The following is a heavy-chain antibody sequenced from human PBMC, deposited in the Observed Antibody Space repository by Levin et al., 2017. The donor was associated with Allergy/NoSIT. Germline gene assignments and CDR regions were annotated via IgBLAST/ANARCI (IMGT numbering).Heavy chain of an antibody. Sequence: PSQTLSLTCAVSGAPIRSGGYYWSWIRQHPGTGLEWIGYIYHSGRTYYNPSLESRVSISVDTSKNEFSLMLSSVTAADTAIYYCARALRVEVVPAPLYWFDPWGPGALVTVSS. CDR2: IYHSGRT. J-gene: IGHJ5*02. V-gene: IGHV4-31*11. CDR3: ARALRVEVVPAPLYWFDP. CDR1: GAPIRSGGYY. D-gene: IGHD2-2*01.